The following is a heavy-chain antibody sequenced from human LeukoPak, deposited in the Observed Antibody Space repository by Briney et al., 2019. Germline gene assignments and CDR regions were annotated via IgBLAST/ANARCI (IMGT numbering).Heavy chain of an antibody. CDR1: GGSISSYY. D-gene: IGHD5-18*01. V-gene: IGHV4-59*01. J-gene: IGHJ6*03. CDR2: IYYSGST. Sequence: SETLSLTCTVSGGSISSYYWSWLRQPPGKGLEWIGYIYYSGSTNYNPSLKRRVTISVDTSKNQFSLKLSSVTAADTAVYYCARSVFQYSYGNYYYYYMDVWGKGTTVTVSS. CDR3: ARSVFQYSYGNYYYYYMDV.